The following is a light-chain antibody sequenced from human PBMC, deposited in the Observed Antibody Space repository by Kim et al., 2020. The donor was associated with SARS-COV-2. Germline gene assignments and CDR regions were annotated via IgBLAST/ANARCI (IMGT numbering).Light chain of an antibody. J-gene: IGLJ2*01. V-gene: IGLV3-1*01. Sequence: VSVTPGRRASITSTGEKMGEKWDRWKQQKPGQSPVLVISQGSKRPPGSLERFSGCNSGTTATLTINGTQAIDEADYSWQTWDSSVVFGGGTQLTVL. CDR1: KMGEKW. CDR2: QGS. CDR3: QTWDSSVV.